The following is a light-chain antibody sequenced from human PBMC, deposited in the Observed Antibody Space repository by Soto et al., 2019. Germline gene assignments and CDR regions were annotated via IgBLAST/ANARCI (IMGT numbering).Light chain of an antibody. CDR2: DAS. CDR1: QSVSSY. CDR3: KQRSNWPLT. V-gene: IGKV3-11*01. Sequence: ESVLTQSPATLSLSPWERATLSCRASQSVSSYLAWYQQKPGQAPRLLIYDASNRATGIPARFSGSGSGTDFTLTISSLEPEDFAAYYCKQRSNWPLTFGVGTKVEIX. J-gene: IGKJ4*01.